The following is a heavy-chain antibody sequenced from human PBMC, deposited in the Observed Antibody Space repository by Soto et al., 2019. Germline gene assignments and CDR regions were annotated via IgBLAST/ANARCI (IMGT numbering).Heavy chain of an antibody. CDR1: GYTFTSYD. D-gene: IGHD6-13*01. V-gene: IGHV1-8*01. Sequence: QVQLVQSGAEVKKPGASVKVSCKASGYTFTSYDINWVRQATGQGLEWMGWMNPNSGNTGYAQKFQSRVTMTRNTSISTAYMELSSLRSEGTAVYYCARGSSASSSWYGDYYYYREVGGKGTTVTVAS. J-gene: IGHJ6*03. CDR3: ARGSSASSSWYGDYYYYREV. CDR2: MNPNSGNT.